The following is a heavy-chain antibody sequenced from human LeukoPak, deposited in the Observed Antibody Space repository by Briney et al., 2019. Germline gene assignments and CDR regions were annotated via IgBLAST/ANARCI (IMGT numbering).Heavy chain of an antibody. J-gene: IGHJ6*02. Sequence: GGSLRLSCAASGFTFSSYSMNWVRQAPGKGLEWVSSISSSSSYIYYADSVKGRFTISRDNAKNSLYLQMNSLRAEDTAVYYCAREARPGYSYGLYYYYYGMDVWGQGTTVTASS. CDR1: GFTFSSYS. CDR2: ISSSSSYI. D-gene: IGHD5-18*01. V-gene: IGHV3-21*01. CDR3: AREARPGYSYGLYYYYYGMDV.